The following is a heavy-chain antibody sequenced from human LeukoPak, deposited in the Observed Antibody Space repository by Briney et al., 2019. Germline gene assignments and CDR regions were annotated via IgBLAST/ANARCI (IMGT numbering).Heavy chain of an antibody. J-gene: IGHJ4*02. D-gene: IGHD6-13*01. CDR3: ARVEAAEGFDY. V-gene: IGHV4-59*01. Sequence: SETLSLTCTVSGGSISIYYWSWIRQPPGKGLEWLGYIYYSGSTNYNPSLKSRVTISVDTSKNQFSLKLSSVTAADTAVYYCARVEAAEGFDYWGQGTLVTVSS. CDR1: GGSISIYY. CDR2: IYYSGST.